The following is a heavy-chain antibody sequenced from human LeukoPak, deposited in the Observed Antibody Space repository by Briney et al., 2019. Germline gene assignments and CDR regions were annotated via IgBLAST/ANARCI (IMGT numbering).Heavy chain of an antibody. D-gene: IGHD4/OR15-4a*01. CDR3: ARELTYADY. CDR2: IYYSGST. J-gene: IGHJ4*02. CDR1: GGSISSGDYY. V-gene: IGHV4-30-4*01. Sequence: SETLALTCTVSGGSISSGDYYWSWIRQPPGKGLEWIGYIYYSGSTYYNPPLKSRVTMSVDTSKNQFSLKLSSVTAADTAVYYCARELTYADYWGQGTLVTVSS.